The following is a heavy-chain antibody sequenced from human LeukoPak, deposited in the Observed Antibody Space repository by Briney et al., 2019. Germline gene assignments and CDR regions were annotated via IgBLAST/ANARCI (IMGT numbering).Heavy chain of an antibody. D-gene: IGHD3-16*01. CDR1: GGTFSSYT. CDR2: IIPIFGTA. J-gene: IGHJ3*01. V-gene: IGHV1-69*01. Sequence: GSSVKVSCKASGGTFSSYTISWVRQAPGQGLEWMGGIIPIFGTANYAQKFQGRVTITADDSTTTGYMELSSLRSEDTAVYYCARDWGPRVKASYDLWGQGTMVTVSS. CDR3: ARDWGPRVKASYDL.